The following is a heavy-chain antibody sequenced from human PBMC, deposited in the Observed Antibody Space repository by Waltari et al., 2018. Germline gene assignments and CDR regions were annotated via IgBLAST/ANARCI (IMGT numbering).Heavy chain of an antibody. CDR2: ISSNGGNT. J-gene: IGHJ4*02. CDR3: ARWQSSGAPDY. Sequence: EVQLVESGGNLVEPGGSLRLPCAASGFTFDTYAMHWVRQAPGKGLEYVSAISSNGGNTYYANSVKGRFTISRDNSKNTLYLQMGSLRAEDMAVYYCARWQSSGAPDYWGQGTLVTVSS. V-gene: IGHV3-64*01. D-gene: IGHD3-10*01. CDR1: GFTFDTYA.